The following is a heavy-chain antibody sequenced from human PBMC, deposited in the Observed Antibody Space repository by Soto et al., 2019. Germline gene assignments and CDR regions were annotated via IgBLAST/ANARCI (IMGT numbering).Heavy chain of an antibody. J-gene: IGHJ2*01. Sequence: QVQLQQWGAGLLKPSETLSLTCAVYGGSFSGYYWSWIRQPPGKGLEWIGQINHRGSTNYNPALKSRVTIAVDTSKNRFSLKLSSVTAADTDVYYCARYFGYQDWYFDLLFRGTQVTVSS. CDR2: INHRGST. CDR1: GGSFSGYY. D-gene: IGHD6-25*01. V-gene: IGHV4-34*01. CDR3: ARYFGYQDWYFDL.